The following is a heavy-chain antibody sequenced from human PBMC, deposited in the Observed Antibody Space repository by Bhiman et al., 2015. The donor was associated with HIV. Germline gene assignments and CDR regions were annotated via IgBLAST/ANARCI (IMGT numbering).Heavy chain of an antibody. V-gene: IGHV3-30*09. CDR2: ISYDGSNK. CDR1: GFDFSNYA. D-gene: IGHD2-15*01. CDR3: ARDGCSGGSCYSAYYYYYMTS. J-gene: IGHJ6*03. Sequence: QVQLVESGGGVVQPGRSLRLSCAASGFDFSNYAIHWVRQAPGKGLEWVALISYDGSNKYYADSVKGRFAISRDTSKNTLHLQMNSLRAEDTAVYYCARDGCSGGSCYSAYYYYYMTSGAKGPRSPSP.